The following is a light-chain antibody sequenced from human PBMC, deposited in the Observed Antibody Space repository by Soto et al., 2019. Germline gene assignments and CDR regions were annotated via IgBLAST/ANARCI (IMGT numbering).Light chain of an antibody. CDR2: EVS. CDR1: SSDVGGYNY. CDR3: SSYTTSSTWV. Sequence: QSALTQPASVSGSPGQSITISCTGTSSDVGGYNYVSWYQHHPGKAPKLIIYEVSTRPSGVSNRFSGSKSGNTASLTMSGLQAEDEADYYCSSYTTSSTWVFGGGTQLTVL. V-gene: IGLV2-14*01. J-gene: IGLJ3*02.